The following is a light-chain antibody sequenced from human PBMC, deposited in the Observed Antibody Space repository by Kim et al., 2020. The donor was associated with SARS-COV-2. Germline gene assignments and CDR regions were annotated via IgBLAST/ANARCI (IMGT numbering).Light chain of an antibody. Sequence: IQMTQSPSSLSASVGDRVTITCQASQDINTYLNWYQQKPGKAPKLLINEVSTLATGVPSRFSGSGSGTDFTITITSLQPEDIATYYCQQYENLPVTFGQGTRLEIK. J-gene: IGKJ5*01. V-gene: IGKV1-33*01. CDR3: QQYENLPVT. CDR1: QDINTY. CDR2: EVS.